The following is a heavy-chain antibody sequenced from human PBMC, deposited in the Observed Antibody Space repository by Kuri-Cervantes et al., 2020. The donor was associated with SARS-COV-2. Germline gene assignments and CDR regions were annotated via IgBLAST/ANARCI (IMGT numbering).Heavy chain of an antibody. Sequence: GESLKISCAASGFTVSSNYMSWVRQAPGKGLEWVSVIYSCGSTYYADSVKGRFTISRDNSKNTLYLQMNSLRAEDTAVYYCARVEITMVRGPHGAFDIWGQGTMVTVSS. CDR1: GFTVSSNY. J-gene: IGHJ3*02. D-gene: IGHD3-10*01. CDR3: ARVEITMVRGPHGAFDI. V-gene: IGHV3-66*03. CDR2: IYSCGST.